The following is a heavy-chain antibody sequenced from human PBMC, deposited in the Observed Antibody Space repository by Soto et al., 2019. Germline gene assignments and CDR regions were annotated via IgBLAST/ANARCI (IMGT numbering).Heavy chain of an antibody. D-gene: IGHD2-2*01. J-gene: IGHJ6*02. CDR2: IYYSGST. Sequence: PSETLSLTCTVSGGSVSSGSYYWSWIRQPPGKGLEWIGYIYYSGSTNYNPSLKSRVTISVDTSKNQFSLKLSSVTAADTAVYYCARDTPASPYYYGMDVWGQGTTVTVSS. V-gene: IGHV4-61*01. CDR1: GGSVSSGSYY. CDR3: ARDTPASPYYYGMDV.